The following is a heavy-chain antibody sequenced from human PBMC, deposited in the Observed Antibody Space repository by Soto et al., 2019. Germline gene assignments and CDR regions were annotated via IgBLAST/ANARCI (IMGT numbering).Heavy chain of an antibody. D-gene: IGHD5-18*01. Sequence: QVQLVESGGGVVQPGRSLRLSCAASGFSFPTYGMHWVRQAPGKGLEWVAVIAYDGRGKYYADSVKGRFTISSDNSENTLSLPMNLLRVEDTAVYYCVKDRRGYSFGDFDCWGQGTLVTSAS. J-gene: IGHJ4*02. V-gene: IGHV3-30*18. CDR2: IAYDGRGK. CDR3: VKDRRGYSFGDFDC. CDR1: GFSFPTYG.